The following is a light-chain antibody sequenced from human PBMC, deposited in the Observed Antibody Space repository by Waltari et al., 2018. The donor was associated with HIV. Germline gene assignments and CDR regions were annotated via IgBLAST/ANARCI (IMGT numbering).Light chain of an antibody. Sequence: QSALTQPASASGSPGQSITISCTGTSNDIGRYEYVSWYQQHPGKAPKLIIYNVNRRPTGFSDRFSGSKSGNTASRTISGLQPEDEADYYCGAYTGSGNLGLFGGGTKLTVL. CDR3: GAYTGSGNLGL. CDR2: NVN. V-gene: IGLV2-14*03. CDR1: SNDIGRYEY. J-gene: IGLJ2*01.